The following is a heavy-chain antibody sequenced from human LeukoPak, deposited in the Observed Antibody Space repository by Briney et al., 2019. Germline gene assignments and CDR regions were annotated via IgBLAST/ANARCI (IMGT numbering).Heavy chain of an antibody. D-gene: IGHD5-18*01. CDR3: ARVTDTAMAFDY. CDR1: GDSFSSTIYY. J-gene: IGHJ4*02. CDR2: IYYSGST. Sequence: LSIPCTVSGDSFSSTIYYWAWIRPHPGKGLEWIGYIYYSGSTYYTPSLKSRVTISVDTSKNQFSLKLSSVTAADTAVYYCARVTDTAMAFDYWGQGTLVTVSS. V-gene: IGHV4-31*03.